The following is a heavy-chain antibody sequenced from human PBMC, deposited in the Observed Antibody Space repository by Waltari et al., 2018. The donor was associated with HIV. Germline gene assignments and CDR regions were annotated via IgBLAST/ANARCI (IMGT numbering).Heavy chain of an antibody. Sequence: EVQLVESGGGAVQPGGSVRLSGVDSRFTCMNYEQNWVRQAPGKDLEWISYISGSGSTIYYSDSVKGRFTISRDNAKNSLYLRMNYLTAEDTAIYYCARDGHHGVTKRGNAFDLWGQGTMVTVSP. CDR3: ARDGHHGVTKRGNAFDL. CDR1: RFTCMNYE. CDR2: ISGSGSTI. D-gene: IGHD2-21*02. J-gene: IGHJ3*01. V-gene: IGHV3-48*03.